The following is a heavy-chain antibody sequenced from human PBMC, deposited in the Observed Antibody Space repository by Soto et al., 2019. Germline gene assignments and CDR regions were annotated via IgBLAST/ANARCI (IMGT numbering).Heavy chain of an antibody. D-gene: IGHD3-10*01. CDR1: GFSFTGYY. CDR3: ATDVMVRGVIIDIGPYGP. V-gene: IGHV1-2*02. CDR2: INAHSGGT. J-gene: IGHJ5*02. Sequence: ASVKVSCKASGFSFTGYYIHWLRQAPGQGLEWMGWINAHSGGTEYAQKFQGRVTLTRDTSIATAYLTLTSLTSDDTALYYCATDVMVRGVIIDIGPYGPWGQGTLVPVSS.